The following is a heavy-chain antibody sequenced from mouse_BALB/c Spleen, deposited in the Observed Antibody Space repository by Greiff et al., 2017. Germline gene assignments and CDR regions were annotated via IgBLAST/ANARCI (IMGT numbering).Heavy chain of an antibody. CDR2: ISSGGSYT. D-gene: IGHD2-2*01. CDR1: GFTFSSYG. Sequence: EVKLVESGGDLVKPGGSLKLSCAASGFTFSSYGMSWVRQTPDKRLEWVATISSGGSYTYYPDSVKGRFTISRDNAKNTLYLQMSSLKSEDTAMYYCAIYYGYYFDYWGQGTTLTVSS. V-gene: IGHV5-6*01. J-gene: IGHJ2*01. CDR3: AIYYGYYFDY.